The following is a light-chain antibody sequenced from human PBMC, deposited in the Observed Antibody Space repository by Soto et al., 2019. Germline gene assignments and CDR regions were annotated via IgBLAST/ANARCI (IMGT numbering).Light chain of an antibody. Sequence: EIVLTQSPGTLSLSPGERATLSCRASQSVSSSYLAWYQQKPGQAPRLLIYGALNRATGIPDRFSASGSGTDFTLTISRLEPEDVAMYYCQQYGSSPPYTFGQGTKLEIK. CDR2: GAL. CDR1: QSVSSSY. V-gene: IGKV3-20*01. CDR3: QQYGSSPPYT. J-gene: IGKJ2*01.